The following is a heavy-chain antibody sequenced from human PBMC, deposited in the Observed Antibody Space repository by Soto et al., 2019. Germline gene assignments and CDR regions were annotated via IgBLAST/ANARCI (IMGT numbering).Heavy chain of an antibody. CDR2: IIPIFPTP. V-gene: IGHV1-69*12. Sequence: QVQLVQSGAEVKKPGSSVTVSCKASGGTFGNSAISWVRQAPGQGLEWMGGIIPIFPTPDYAQKFQGRVTRSAHDSTGPALVQFTRPRSEDRAVYYWARDKDRLLLGGHCYSAMDVWGQGTTVSVSS. CDR1: GGTFGNSA. CDR3: ARDKDRLLLGGHCYSAMDV. J-gene: IGHJ6*01. D-gene: IGHD5-12*01.